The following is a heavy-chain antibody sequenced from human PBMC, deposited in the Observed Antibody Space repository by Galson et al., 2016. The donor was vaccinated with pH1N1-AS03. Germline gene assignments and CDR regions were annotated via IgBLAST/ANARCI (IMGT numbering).Heavy chain of an antibody. J-gene: IGHJ6*02. CDR1: GFMFSKYW. CDR3: ARVPVLNMGPRVEWPTYGMDV. CDR2: IKEDGSEK. Sequence: SLRLSCAASGFMFSKYWMNWVRQAPGKGLEWVANIKEDGSEKDHVDSVKGRFTISRDNAKYSLYLHMNSLRAEDTAVYYCARVPVLNMGPRVEWPTYGMDVWGRGTTVTVSS. D-gene: IGHD3-3*01. V-gene: IGHV3-7*01.